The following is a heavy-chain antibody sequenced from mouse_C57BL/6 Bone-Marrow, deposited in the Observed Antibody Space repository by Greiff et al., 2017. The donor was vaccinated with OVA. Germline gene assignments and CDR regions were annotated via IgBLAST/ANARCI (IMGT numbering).Heavy chain of an antibody. CDR2: IDPSDSYT. V-gene: IGHV1-69*01. J-gene: IGHJ2*01. Sequence: QVQLQQSGAELVMPGASVKLSCKASGYTFTSYWMHWVKQRPGQGLEWIGEIDPSDSYTNYNQKFKGKSTLTVDKYSSTAYMQLSSLTSEDSAVYYCARCEGDYWGQGTTLTVSS. CDR3: ARCEGDY. CDR1: GYTFTSYW.